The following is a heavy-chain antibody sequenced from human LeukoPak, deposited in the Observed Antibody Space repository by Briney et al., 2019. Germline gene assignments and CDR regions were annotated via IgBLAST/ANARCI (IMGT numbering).Heavy chain of an antibody. V-gene: IGHV1-69*05. CDR2: IIPIFGTA. Sequence: SVKVSCKASGGTFSSYAISWVRQAPGQGLEWMGGIIPIFGTANYAQKFQGRVTITTDESTSTAYMELSSLRSEDTAVYYCARVQVVPAAIFHYYYMDVWGKGTTVTVSS. CDR3: ARVQVVPAAIFHYYYMDV. CDR1: GGTFSSYA. D-gene: IGHD2-2*01. J-gene: IGHJ6*03.